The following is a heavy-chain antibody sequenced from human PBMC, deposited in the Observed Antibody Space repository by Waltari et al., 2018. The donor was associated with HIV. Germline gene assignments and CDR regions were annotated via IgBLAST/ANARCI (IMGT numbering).Heavy chain of an antibody. CDR3: ARRKGDYRTAFDI. V-gene: IGHV5-51*01. D-gene: IGHD4-17*01. CDR2: IYPGDSDA. J-gene: IGHJ3*02. CDR1: GNNFAGYW. Sequence: EEKLVQSGAEVKETGESLKISCKSLGNNFAGYWVGWVRQMPGKGLEWMGVIYPGDSDAVYSPSFQGRVIMSTDSSISTVYLQWSSLRASDTAMYYCARRKGDYRTAFDIWGQGTMVTASS.